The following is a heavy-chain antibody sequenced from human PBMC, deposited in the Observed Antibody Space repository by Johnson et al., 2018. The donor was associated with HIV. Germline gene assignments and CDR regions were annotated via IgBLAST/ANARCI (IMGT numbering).Heavy chain of an antibody. CDR1: GFTFSTYG. CDR3: AKGDCGGDCYVYAFDM. D-gene: IGHD2-21*01. J-gene: IGHJ3*02. V-gene: IGHV3-30*18. CDR2: IAYDGSNE. Sequence: QMLLVESGGGVVQPGRSLRLSCAASGFTFSTYGMHWVRQAPGKGLEWVAVIAYDGSNEYYVESVKCRFTISRDNSKNTLYLQMNSLRAEDTAVYYCAKGDCGGDCYVYAFDMWGQGTMVTVSS.